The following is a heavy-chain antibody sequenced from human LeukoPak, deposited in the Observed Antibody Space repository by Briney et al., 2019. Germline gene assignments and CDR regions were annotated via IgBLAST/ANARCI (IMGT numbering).Heavy chain of an antibody. CDR1: GGSISSGGYS. V-gene: IGHV4-30-2*01. J-gene: IGHJ4*02. CDR2: IYHSGST. CDR3: ARGWQELWAPFDY. D-gene: IGHD5-18*01. Sequence: SSETLSLTCTVSGGSISSGGYSWSWIRQPPGKGLEWIGYIYHSGSTYYNPSLKSRVTISVDRSKNQFSLKLSSVTAADTAVYYCARGWQELWAPFDYWGQGTLVTVSS.